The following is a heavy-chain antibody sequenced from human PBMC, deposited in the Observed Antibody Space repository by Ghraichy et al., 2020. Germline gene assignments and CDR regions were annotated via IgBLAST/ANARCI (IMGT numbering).Heavy chain of an antibody. Sequence: GGSLRLSCAASGFTFDSYAMSWVRQAPGKGLQWVSAISGSGGTTYYAGSVKGRFTISRDFSKHTLYLHMSSLRADDTAVYYCAKGVDGVYYGGNVVSFDSWGQGTQVIVSS. V-gene: IGHV3-23*01. CDR1: GFTFDSYA. CDR2: ISGSGGTT. J-gene: IGHJ4*02. CDR3: AKGVDGVYYGGNVVSFDS. D-gene: IGHD4-23*01.